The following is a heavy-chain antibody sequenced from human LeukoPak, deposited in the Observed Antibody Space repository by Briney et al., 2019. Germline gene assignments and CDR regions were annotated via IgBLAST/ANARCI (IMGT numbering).Heavy chain of an antibody. CDR2: FYNSGST. CDR1: GGSISTYY. CDR3: ARTRLGPYYFDY. D-gene: IGHD7-27*01. V-gene: IGHV4-59*08. J-gene: IGHJ4*02. Sequence: SETLSLTCTVSGGSISTYYWSWIRQPPGKGLEGIGYFYNSGSTNYSPSLRSRVTISVDTSMNQFSLKLSSVTAADTAVYYCARTRLGPYYFDYWGQGTLVTVSS.